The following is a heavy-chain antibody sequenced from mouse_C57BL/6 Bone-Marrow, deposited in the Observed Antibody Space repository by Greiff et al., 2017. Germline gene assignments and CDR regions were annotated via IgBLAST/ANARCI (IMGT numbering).Heavy chain of an antibody. Sequence: VQLQQSGAELVKPGASVKLSCTASGFNIKDYYMPWVKKRTEQGLEWIGRIDTEDGENKYALKLPGKATITADTSSNSAYLQLSSLASEDTAVYYCASHGYGYHFADGGQGTLGTVSA. CDR3: ASHGYGYHFAD. V-gene: IGHV14-2*01. CDR1: GFNIKDYY. J-gene: IGHJ3*01. CDR2: IDTEDGEN. D-gene: IGHD2-2*01.